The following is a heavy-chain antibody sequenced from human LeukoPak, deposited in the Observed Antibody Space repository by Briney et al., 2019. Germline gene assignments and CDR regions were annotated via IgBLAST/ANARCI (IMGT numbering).Heavy chain of an antibody. CDR1: GYTFTSYD. CDR3: ARGGSIVVPDAITDYYYYMDV. J-gene: IGHJ6*03. CDR2: INPNSGNT. Sequence: ASVKVSCKASGYTFTSYDINWVRQATGQGLEWMGWINPNSGNTGYAQKFQGRVTITRNTSISTAYMELSSLRSEDTAVYYCARGGSIVVPDAITDYYYYMDVWGKGTTVTVSS. V-gene: IGHV1-8*03. D-gene: IGHD2-2*01.